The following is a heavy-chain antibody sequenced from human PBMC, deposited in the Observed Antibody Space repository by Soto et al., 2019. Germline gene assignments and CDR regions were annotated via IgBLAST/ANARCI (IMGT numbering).Heavy chain of an antibody. CDR1: GGSFSGYY. Sequence: QVQLQQWGAGLLKPSETLSLTCAVYGGSFSGYYWSWIRQPPGKGLEWIGEINHSGSTNYNPSLKSRVTISVDTSKNQFSLKLSSVTAADTAVYYCAYSSGWYYFDYWGQGTLVTVSS. CDR3: AYSSGWYYFDY. CDR2: INHSGST. D-gene: IGHD6-19*01. V-gene: IGHV4-34*01. J-gene: IGHJ4*02.